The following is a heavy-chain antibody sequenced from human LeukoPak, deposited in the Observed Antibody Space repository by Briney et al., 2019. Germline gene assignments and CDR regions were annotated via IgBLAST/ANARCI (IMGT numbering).Heavy chain of an antibody. V-gene: IGHV1-24*01. CDR1: GYTLTELS. D-gene: IGHD3-10*01. CDR3: ATEGNGYGSGVIDP. CDR2: FDPEDGET. Sequence: ASVKVSCTVSGYTLTELSMHWVRQAPGKGLEWMGGFDPEDGETIYAQKFQGRVTMTEDTSTDTAYMELSSLRSEDTAVYYCATEGNGYGSGVIDPWGQGTLVTVSS. J-gene: IGHJ5*02.